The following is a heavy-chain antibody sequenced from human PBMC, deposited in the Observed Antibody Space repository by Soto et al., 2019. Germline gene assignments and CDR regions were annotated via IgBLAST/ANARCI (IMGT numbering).Heavy chain of an antibody. CDR2: ISAYNGDT. V-gene: IGHV1-18*01. CDR1: GYTFSSYG. J-gene: IGHJ4*02. CDR3: ARSGAYCTSITCLFDSF. Sequence: QAQLVQSGAEVKKPGASVKVSCRASGYTFSSYGYAWVRQAPGQGLEWMGWISAYNGDTNYAQKFQHIVTLTTDTSTTTAYMELRSLGSDDTAVYYCARSGAYCTSITCLFDSFWGLGTLVTVSS. D-gene: IGHD2-8*01.